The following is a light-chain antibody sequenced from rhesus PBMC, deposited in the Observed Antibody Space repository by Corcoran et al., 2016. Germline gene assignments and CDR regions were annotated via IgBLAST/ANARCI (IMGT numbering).Light chain of an antibody. CDR3: QQYSSSPVT. V-gene: IGKV1-22*01. Sequence: DIQMTQSPSSLSASVGDTVTITCRSSQSISIWLAWYQQKPGKVLKLLIYKAASLQSGVPSRFSGNGSGTDFTLTISSLQSEDFANYYCQQYSSSPVTFGPGTKLDIK. CDR1: QSISIW. CDR2: KAA. J-gene: IGKJ3*01.